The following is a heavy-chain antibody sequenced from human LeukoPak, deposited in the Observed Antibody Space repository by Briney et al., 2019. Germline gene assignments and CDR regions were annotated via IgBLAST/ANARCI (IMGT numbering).Heavy chain of an antibody. CDR3: ASNSGGYSGGTDYYFDY. Sequence: GASVKVSCKASGYTFTGYYMHWVRQAPGQGLEWMGWINPNSGGTNYAQKFQGRVTMTRDTSISTAYMELSRLRSDDTAVYYCASNSGGYSGGTDYYFDYWGQGTLVTVSS. V-gene: IGHV1-2*02. CDR2: INPNSGGT. CDR1: GYTFTGYY. D-gene: IGHD1-26*01. J-gene: IGHJ4*02.